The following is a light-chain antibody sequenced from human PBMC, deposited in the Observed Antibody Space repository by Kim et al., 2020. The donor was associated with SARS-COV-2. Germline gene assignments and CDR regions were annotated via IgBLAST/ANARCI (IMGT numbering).Light chain of an antibody. J-gene: IGKJ4*01. CDR1: QSIGNY. CDR2: DAS. V-gene: IGKV1-16*02. Sequence: ASVGDRVTITCRASQSIGNYLAWCQQKPGKAPKSLIYDASSLQSGVPSKFSGSGSGTDFTLTISNLQPEDGGTYYCQQYDCYPLTFGGGTKVDIK. CDR3: QQYDCYPLT.